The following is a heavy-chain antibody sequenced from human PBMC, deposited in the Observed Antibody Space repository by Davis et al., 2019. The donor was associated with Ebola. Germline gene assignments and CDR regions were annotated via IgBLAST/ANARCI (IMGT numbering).Heavy chain of an antibody. J-gene: IGHJ6*03. CDR1: GFTFSRYA. V-gene: IGHV3-30*14. CDR3: AIGLEFGGNSRIFGYHFHYYMDV. Sequence: PGGSLRLSCAASGFTFSRYAMEWVRQAPGKGLEWVAIISYDGNNALYSDSAKGRFTISRGHYKDTVFLEMTSLSGEDTAVYYCAIGLEFGGNSRIFGYHFHYYMDVWGRGTTVTVSS. CDR2: ISYDGNNA. D-gene: IGHD4-23*01.